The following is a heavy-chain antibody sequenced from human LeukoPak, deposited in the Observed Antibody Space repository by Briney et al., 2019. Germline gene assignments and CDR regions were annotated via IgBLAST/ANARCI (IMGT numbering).Heavy chain of an antibody. D-gene: IGHD1-26*01. CDR3: ARNASDSGTSYFDY. CDR1: GGSIISSNYY. Sequence: SETQSLTCTVSGGSIISSNYYWGWIRQPPGKGLEWIGNIYYSGSTSYNPSLKSRVTISVDTSKNQFSLKLDSVTAADTAVYYCARNASDSGTSYFDYWGQGTLVTVSS. V-gene: IGHV4-39*01. J-gene: IGHJ4*02. CDR2: IYYSGST.